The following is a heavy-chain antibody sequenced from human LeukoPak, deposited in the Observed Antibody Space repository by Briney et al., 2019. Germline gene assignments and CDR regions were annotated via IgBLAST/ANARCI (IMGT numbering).Heavy chain of an antibody. D-gene: IGHD6-13*01. CDR2: ISGNGDYT. CDR3: AKRGIAAAASFDY. CDR1: GFTFSSYA. J-gene: IGHJ4*02. Sequence: GSLRLSCAASGFTFSSYAMSWVRQAPGKGLEWVSTISGNGDYTYYADSVKGRFTISRDNSKNTLYLQMNSLRADDTAVYYCAKRGIAAAASFDYWGQGTLVSVSS. V-gene: IGHV3-23*01.